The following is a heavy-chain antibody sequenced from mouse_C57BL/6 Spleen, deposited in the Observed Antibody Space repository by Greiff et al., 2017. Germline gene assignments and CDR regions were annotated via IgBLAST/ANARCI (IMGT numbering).Heavy chain of an antibody. CDR1: GFNIKDYY. D-gene: IGHD1-1*01. CDR2: IDPEDGDT. V-gene: IGHV14-1*01. CDR3: TTELLRYLYAMDY. J-gene: IGHJ4*01. Sequence: VQLQQPGAELVRPGASVKLSCTASGFNIKDYYMHWVKQRPEQGLEWIGRIDPEDGDTEYAPKFQGKATMTADTSSNTAYLQLSSLTSEDTAVYYCTTELLRYLYAMDYWGQGTSVTVSS.